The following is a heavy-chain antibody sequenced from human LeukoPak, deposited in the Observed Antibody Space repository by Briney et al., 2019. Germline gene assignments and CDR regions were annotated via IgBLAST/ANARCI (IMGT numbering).Heavy chain of an antibody. Sequence: GGSLRLSCAASGFTFSGFSMSWVRQSPTKGLEWVANIKQDGSERYYVDSVKGRFTISRDNAKNSLSLQMNNLRVEDTAVYYCARAPYYDSSGYLPLHFDYWGQGTLVTVSS. CDR3: ARAPYYDSSGYLPLHFDY. CDR1: GFTFSGFS. J-gene: IGHJ4*02. V-gene: IGHV3-7*03. CDR2: IKQDGSER. D-gene: IGHD3-22*01.